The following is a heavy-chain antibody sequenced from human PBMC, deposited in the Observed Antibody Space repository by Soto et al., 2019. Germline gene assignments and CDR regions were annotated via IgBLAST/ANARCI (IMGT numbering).Heavy chain of an antibody. J-gene: IGHJ6*02. V-gene: IGHV1-3*01. D-gene: IGHD2-2*01. CDR2: INAGNGNT. CDR3: ARDACSGTSCQTQENYYAMDV. CDR1: GYTFTNYA. Sequence: ASLKVSCKASGYTFTNYAMHWVRQAPGQRLKWMGWINAGNGNTKYSQKFQGRVTITRDTSASTAYMELSSLRSEDTAVYYCARDACSGTSCQTQENYYAMDVWGQGTMVTVSS.